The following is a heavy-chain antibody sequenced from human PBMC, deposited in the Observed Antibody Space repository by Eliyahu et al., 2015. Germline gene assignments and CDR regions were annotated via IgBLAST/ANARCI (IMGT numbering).Heavy chain of an antibody. V-gene: IGHV4-39*07. J-gene: IGHJ4*02. CDR2: IYYSGST. CDR1: GXSXXSSSYY. CDR3: ARVREAGFDY. Sequence: QLQLQESGPGLVKPSETLSLXCTVSGXSXXSSSYYWGWIRQPPGKGLEWIGSIYYSGSTYYNPSLKSRVTISVXTSKNQFSLKLSSVTAADTAVYYCARVREAGFDYWGQGTLVTVSS. D-gene: IGHD6-19*01.